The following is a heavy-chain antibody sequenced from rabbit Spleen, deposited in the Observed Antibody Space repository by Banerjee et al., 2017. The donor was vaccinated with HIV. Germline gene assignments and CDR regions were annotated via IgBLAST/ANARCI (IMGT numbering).Heavy chain of an antibody. J-gene: IGHJ3*01. Sequence: QEQLKETGGDLVQPGGSLTLSCKASGFDFSRYGVSWVRQAPGKGLEWIGYIEPIFGNTYYANWVNGRFSISRENAQNTVFLQMTSLTAADTATYFCARDGAGGSYFALWGQGTLVTVS. CDR2: IEPIFGNT. CDR1: GFDFSRYG. D-gene: IGHD8-1*01. V-gene: IGHV1S47*01. CDR3: ARDGAGGSYFAL.